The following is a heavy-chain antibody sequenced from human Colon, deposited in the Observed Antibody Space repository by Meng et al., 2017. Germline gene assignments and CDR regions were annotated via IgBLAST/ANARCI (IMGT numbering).Heavy chain of an antibody. Sequence: GRLGGSVPGLGKPSGTLSLPCAVSGGSISSNYWWTWVRQPPGKGLEWIGEINHSGSTSYVPSLKSRITISVDKSNNLLSLKLNSVTAADTAMYYCARRNTRNSGGGNNYWGQGTLVTVSS. CDR2: INHSGST. V-gene: IGHV4-4*02. CDR1: GGSISSNYW. CDR3: ARRNTRNSGGGNNY. D-gene: IGHD3-10*01. J-gene: IGHJ4*02.